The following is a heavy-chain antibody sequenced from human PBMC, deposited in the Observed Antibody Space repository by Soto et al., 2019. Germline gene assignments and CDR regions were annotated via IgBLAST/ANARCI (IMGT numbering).Heavy chain of an antibody. J-gene: IGHJ2*01. CDR1: GYTFSDYA. V-gene: IGHV1-18*01. CDR2: ISASTRNT. CDR3: LRCYCSVGSCYACWHFDL. Sequence: QVQLVQSGGEVKKPGASVKVSCQASGYTFSDYAISWVRQAPGQGLEWMGWISASTRNTDQAQNFQGRVIMTLDTSTNTAYMELRSLRSDDTAVYYSLRCYCSVGSCYACWHFDLWGRGTLVTVSS. D-gene: IGHD2-15*01.